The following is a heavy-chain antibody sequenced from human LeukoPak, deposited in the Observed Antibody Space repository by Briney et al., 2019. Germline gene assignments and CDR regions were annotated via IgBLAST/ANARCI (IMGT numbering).Heavy chain of an antibody. D-gene: IGHD6-13*01. CDR3: ARQGSSWYYFDY. CDR2: IYYSGST. Sequence: SETLSLTCTVSGGSISSYYWSWVRQPPGKGLEWIGYIYYSGSTNYNPSLKSRVTISVDTSKNQFSLKLSSVTAADTAVYYCARQGSSWYYFDYWGQGTLVTVSS. V-gene: IGHV4-59*08. CDR1: GGSISSYY. J-gene: IGHJ4*02.